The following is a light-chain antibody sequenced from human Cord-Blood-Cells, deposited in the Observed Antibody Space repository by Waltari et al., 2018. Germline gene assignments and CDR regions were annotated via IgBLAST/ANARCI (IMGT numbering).Light chain of an antibody. CDR2: AAT. Sequence: IQLTQSPSSLSASVGDRVTLTCRASQGISSYLAWHQQQPGKAPKLLIYAATTLQSGVPSRFSGGGAATDSTLTSSSLPPEYVATYYWQQLNSLYTFGPGTKVDIK. V-gene: IGKV1-9*01. J-gene: IGKJ3*01. CDR3: QQLNSLYT. CDR1: QGISSY.